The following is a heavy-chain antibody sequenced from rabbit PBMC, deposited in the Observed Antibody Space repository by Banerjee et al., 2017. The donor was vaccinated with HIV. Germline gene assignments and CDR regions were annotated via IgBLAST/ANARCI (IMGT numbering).Heavy chain of an antibody. V-gene: IGHV1S40*01. CDR1: GFTLSSYW. CDR2: IYTGDDST. D-gene: IGHD3-1*01. Sequence: QSLEESGGDLVKPEGSLTLTCKASGFTLSSYWMCWVRQAPGKGLEWIGCIYTGDDSTYYASWAKGRFTISKTSSTTVTLQMTSLTAADTATYFCARDLGYSHYGYIFNLWGPGTLVTVS. CDR3: ARDLGYSHYGYIFNL. J-gene: IGHJ4*01.